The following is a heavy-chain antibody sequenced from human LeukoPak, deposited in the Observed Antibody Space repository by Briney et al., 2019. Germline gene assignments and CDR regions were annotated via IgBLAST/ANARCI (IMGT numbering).Heavy chain of an antibody. CDR1: GFTFSNFW. V-gene: IGHV3-74*01. J-gene: IGHJ4*02. D-gene: IGHD3-22*01. CDR2: INGDGSST. CDR3: TRDRGGNYYDSSGIDY. Sequence: GGSLRLSCAASGFTFSNFWMHWVRQAPGKGLVWVSRINGDGSSTTYADSVKGRFTISRDNAKNTLYLQINSLRAEDTAVYYCTRDRGGNYYDSSGIDYWGQGTLVTVSS.